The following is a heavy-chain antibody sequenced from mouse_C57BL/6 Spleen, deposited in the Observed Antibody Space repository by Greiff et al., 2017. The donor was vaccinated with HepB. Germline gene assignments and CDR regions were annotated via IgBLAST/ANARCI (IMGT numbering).Heavy chain of an antibody. J-gene: IGHJ4*01. Sequence: QVQLQQSGAELVKPGASVKMSCKASGYTFTSYWITWVKQRPGQGLEWIGDIYPGSGSTNYNEKFKSKATLTVDTSSSTAYMQLSSLTSEDSAVYYCARVGYGFYAMDYWGQGTSVTVSS. V-gene: IGHV1-55*01. CDR3: ARVGYGFYAMDY. D-gene: IGHD2-10*02. CDR2: IYPGSGST. CDR1: GYTFTSYW.